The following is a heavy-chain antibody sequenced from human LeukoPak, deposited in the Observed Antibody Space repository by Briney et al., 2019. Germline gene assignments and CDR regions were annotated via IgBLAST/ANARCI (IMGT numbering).Heavy chain of an antibody. CDR3: AKDLSGSGHYYDMDV. J-gene: IGHJ6*02. V-gene: IGHV3-23*01. Sequence: GGSLRLSCAASGFTFSSYAMSWVRQAPGKGLEWVSAISGSGGSTYYADSVKGRFTISRDNSKNTLYLQMNSLRAVDTAVYYCAKDLSGSGHYYDMDVWGQGTTVTVSS. D-gene: IGHD2-15*01. CDR1: GFTFSSYA. CDR2: ISGSGGST.